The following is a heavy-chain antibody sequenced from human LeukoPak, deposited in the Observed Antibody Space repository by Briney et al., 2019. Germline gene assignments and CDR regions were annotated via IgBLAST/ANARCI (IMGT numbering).Heavy chain of an antibody. J-gene: IGHJ4*02. D-gene: IGHD3-9*01. CDR3: AHIYYDILTGYYFDY. CDR1: GFSLSTRGVG. V-gene: IGHV2-5*02. CDR2: IYWDDDK. Sequence: SGPTLVKPTRTLTLTCTFSGFSLSTRGVGVGWIRQPPGKALEWLALIYWDDDKRYSPSLKSRLTITKDTSKNQVVLTMTNMDPVDTATYYCAHIYYDILTGYYFDYWGQGTLVTVSS.